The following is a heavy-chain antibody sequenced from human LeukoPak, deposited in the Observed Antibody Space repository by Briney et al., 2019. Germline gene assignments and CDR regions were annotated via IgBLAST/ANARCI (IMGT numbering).Heavy chain of an antibody. CDR2: IWPDGSDK. CDR3: GRWGVNAGLDR. Sequence: GGSLRLPCAVSGFTFSDYWMAWGRQAPGKGREWVANIWPDGSDKYHVDSVRGRFTISRDNARNSLNLQMNSLRAEDSGVYYCGRWGVNAGLDRWGQGTLVIVSS. D-gene: IGHD3-10*01. CDR1: GFTFSDYW. V-gene: IGHV3-7*01. J-gene: IGHJ5*02.